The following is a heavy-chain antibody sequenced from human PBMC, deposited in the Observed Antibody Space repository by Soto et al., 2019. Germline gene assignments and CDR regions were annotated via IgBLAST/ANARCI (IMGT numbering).Heavy chain of an antibody. CDR2: IMPVFPTP. J-gene: IGHJ6*02. V-gene: IGHV1-69*12. D-gene: IGHD3-3*02. CDR1: GGTFRTSA. Sequence: QVQLVQSGAEVKKPGSSVRVSCKTSGGTFRTSAISWVRQAPGQGLEWMGGIMPVFPTPDYAQKFQGRVTITADASTSTVYMELSSLRSEDTAVYYCARDKDRQQLGGNYYYILDVWGQGTTVTVSS. CDR3: ARDKDRQQLGGNYYYILDV.